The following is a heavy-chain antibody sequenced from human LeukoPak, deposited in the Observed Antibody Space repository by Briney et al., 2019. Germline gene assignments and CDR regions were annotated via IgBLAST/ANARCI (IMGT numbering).Heavy chain of an antibody. D-gene: IGHD1-26*01. CDR2: IYTSGST. V-gene: IGHV4-4*07. Sequence: SETLSLTCTVSVGSISSYYRSWIRQPAGKGLEWIGRIYTSGSTNYNPSLKSRVTMSIDTSKNHFSLKLSSVTAADTAVYYCARDMSYAFFDYWGQGTLVTVSS. CDR1: VGSISSYY. J-gene: IGHJ4*02. CDR3: ARDMSYAFFDY.